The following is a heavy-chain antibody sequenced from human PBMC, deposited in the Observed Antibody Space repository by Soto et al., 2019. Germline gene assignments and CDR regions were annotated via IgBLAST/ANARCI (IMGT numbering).Heavy chain of an antibody. J-gene: IGHJ4*02. Sequence: ASVKVSCKASGYTFTSYYMHWVRQAPGQGLEWMGIINPSGGSTSYAQKFQGRVTMTRDTSTSTVYMEPSSLRSEDTAVYYCARASGYDSSGYYSFDYWGQGTLVTVSS. D-gene: IGHD3-22*01. CDR2: INPSGGST. CDR1: GYTFTSYY. CDR3: ARASGYDSSGYYSFDY. V-gene: IGHV1-46*01.